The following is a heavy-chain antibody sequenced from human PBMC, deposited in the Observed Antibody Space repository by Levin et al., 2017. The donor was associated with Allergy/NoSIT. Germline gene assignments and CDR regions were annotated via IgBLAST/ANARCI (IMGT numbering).Heavy chain of an antibody. V-gene: IGHV4-30-4*01. D-gene: IGHD6-13*01. CDR3: AREVIAAADSDAFDI. CDR2: IGYSGNA. Sequence: PSETLSLTCTVSGGSISSYNHFWSWLRQPPGKGLEWIGYIGYSGNAYYNPSLRSRVTLSVDTSKNQFSLMFSSVTAADTAVYFCAREVIAAADSDAFDIWGQGTMVTVSS. J-gene: IGHJ3*02. CDR1: GGSISSYNHF.